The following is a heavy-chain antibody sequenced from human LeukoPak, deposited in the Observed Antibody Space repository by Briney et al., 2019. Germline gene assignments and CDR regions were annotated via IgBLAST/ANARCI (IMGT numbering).Heavy chain of an antibody. CDR2: IIPIFGTA. CDR1: GGTFSSYA. CDR3: ARVLYNGGYIQY. V-gene: IGHV1-69*13. J-gene: IGHJ1*01. Sequence: VKVSCKASGGTFSSYAISWVRQAPGQGLEWMGGIIPIFGTANYAQKFQGRVTITADESTSTAYMELSSLRSEDTAVYYCARVLYNGGYIQYWGQGTLVTVSS. D-gene: IGHD2-2*02.